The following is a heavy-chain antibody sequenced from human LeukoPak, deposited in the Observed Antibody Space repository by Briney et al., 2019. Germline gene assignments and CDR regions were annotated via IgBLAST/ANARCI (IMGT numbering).Heavy chain of an antibody. J-gene: IGHJ4*02. V-gene: IGHV1-24*01. CDR2: FDPEDGET. D-gene: IGHD3-10*01. Sequence: WASVKVSCKVSGYTLTELSMHWVRQAPGKGLEWMGGFDPEDGETIYAQKFQGRVTMTEDTSTDTAYMELSSPRSEDTAVYYCATDLHGSGSFDYWGQGTLVTVSS. CDR3: ATDLHGSGSFDY. CDR1: GYTLTELS.